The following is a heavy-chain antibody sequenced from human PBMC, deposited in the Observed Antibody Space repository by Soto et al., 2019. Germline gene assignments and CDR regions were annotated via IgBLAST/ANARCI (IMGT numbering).Heavy chain of an antibody. CDR2: IYSGGST. CDR1: GFTVSSHY. CDR3: ARVAAVAATDFDY. Sequence: EVQLVESGGGLVQPGGSLRLSCAASGFTVSSHYMSWVHQAPGKGLEWVSIIYSGGSTYYADSVKGRFTISRDNSKNTLFLQMNSLRAEDTAVYYCARVAAVAATDFDYWGQGTLVTVSS. J-gene: IGHJ4*02. V-gene: IGHV3-66*01. D-gene: IGHD6-19*01.